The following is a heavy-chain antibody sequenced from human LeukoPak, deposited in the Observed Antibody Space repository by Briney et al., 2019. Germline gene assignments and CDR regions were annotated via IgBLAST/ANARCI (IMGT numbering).Heavy chain of an antibody. Sequence: ASVKVSCKASGYTFTGYYMHWVRQAPGQGLEWMGWINPNSGGTNYAQSFQGRVTMTRDTSISTAYMELSRLKSDDTAVYYCARDGEAVAGTRLPNYWYFDLWGRGTLVTVSS. J-gene: IGHJ2*01. V-gene: IGHV1-2*02. CDR3: ARDGEAVAGTRLPNYWYFDL. D-gene: IGHD6-19*01. CDR2: INPNSGGT. CDR1: GYTFTGYY.